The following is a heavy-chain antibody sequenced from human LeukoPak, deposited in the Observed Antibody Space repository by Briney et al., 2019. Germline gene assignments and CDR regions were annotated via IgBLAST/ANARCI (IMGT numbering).Heavy chain of an antibody. CDR2: IYYSGST. Sequence: WIGYIYYSGSTYYNPSLKSRVTISVDTSKNQFSLKLSSVTAADTAVYYCARVGVGATEADYWGQGTLVTVSS. V-gene: IGHV4-31*02. D-gene: IGHD1-26*01. J-gene: IGHJ4*02. CDR3: ARVGVGATEADY.